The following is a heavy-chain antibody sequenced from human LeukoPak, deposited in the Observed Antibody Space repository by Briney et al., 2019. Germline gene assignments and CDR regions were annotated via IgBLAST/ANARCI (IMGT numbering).Heavy chain of an antibody. CDR3: ARGRRVTMVRGFDP. CDR2: INHSGST. D-gene: IGHD3-10*01. J-gene: IGHJ5*02. V-gene: IGHV4-39*07. CDR1: GGSISSGSYY. Sequence: SQTLSLTCTVSGGSISSGSYYWSWIRQPPGKGLEWIGEINHSGSTNYNPSLKSRVTISVDTSKNQFSLKLSSVTAADTAVYYCARGRRVTMVRGFDPWGQGTLVTVSS.